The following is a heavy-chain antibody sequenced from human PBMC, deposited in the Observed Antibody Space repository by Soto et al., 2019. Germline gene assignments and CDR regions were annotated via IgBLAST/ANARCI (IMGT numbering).Heavy chain of an antibody. CDR1: GFTFSSYA. Sequence: GGSLRLSCAASGFTFSSYAMHWVRQAPGKGLEWVAVISYDGSNKYYADSVKGRFTISRDNSKNTLYLQMNSLRAEDTAVYYCARVGSSTSFYYYYGMDVWGQGTTVTVSS. CDR3: ARVGSSTSFYYYYGMDV. CDR2: ISYDGSNK. V-gene: IGHV3-30-3*01. D-gene: IGHD2-2*01. J-gene: IGHJ6*02.